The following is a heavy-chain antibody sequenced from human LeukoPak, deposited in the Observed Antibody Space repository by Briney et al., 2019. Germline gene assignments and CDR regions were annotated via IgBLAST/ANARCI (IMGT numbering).Heavy chain of an antibody. J-gene: IGHJ6*02. CDR3: ARHSGIQLWGDYYYYYGMDV. CDR2: IYHSGST. D-gene: IGHD5-18*01. CDR1: GGSISSGGYS. Sequence: PSQTLSLTCAVSGGSISSGGYSWSWIRQPPGKGLEWIGYIYHSGSTYYNPSLKSRVTISVDTSKNQFSLKLSSVTAADTAVYYCARHSGIQLWGDYYYYYGMDVQGQGTTVTVSS. V-gene: IGHV4-30-2*01.